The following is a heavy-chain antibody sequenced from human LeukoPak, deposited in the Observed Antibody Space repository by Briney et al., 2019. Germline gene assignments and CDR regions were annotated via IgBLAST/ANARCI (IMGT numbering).Heavy chain of an antibody. J-gene: IGHJ4*02. V-gene: IGHV4-59*12. Sequence: TSETLSLTCTVSGGSLTSYYWSWMRQPPGKGLEWIRNIFYSGSPNYNPSLKSRVTISVDTSKNQFSLRLSSVTAADTAVYYCARGRSGYSRSFDYWGQGTLVTVSS. CDR2: IFYSGSP. D-gene: IGHD3-3*01. CDR1: GGSLTSYY. CDR3: ARGRSGYSRSFDY.